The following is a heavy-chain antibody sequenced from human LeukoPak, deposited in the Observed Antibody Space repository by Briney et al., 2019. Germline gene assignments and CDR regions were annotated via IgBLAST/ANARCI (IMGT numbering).Heavy chain of an antibody. CDR2: IYHSGST. CDR3: ARYRGASGYHFDY. D-gene: IGHD5-12*01. CDR1: AGSISSGSW. J-gene: IGHJ4*02. Sequence: SETLSLTCAVSAGSISSGSWWNWVRQPPGKGLEWIGEIYHSGSTNYNPSLKSRVTISLDKAKNQFSLKLYSVTAADTAVYYCARYRGASGYHFDYWGQGTLVTVSS. V-gene: IGHV4-4*02.